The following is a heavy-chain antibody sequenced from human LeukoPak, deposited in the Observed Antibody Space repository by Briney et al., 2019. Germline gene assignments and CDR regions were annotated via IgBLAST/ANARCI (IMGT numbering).Heavy chain of an antibody. D-gene: IGHD3-10*01. CDR2: ISSRENTI. J-gene: IGHJ4*02. V-gene: IGHV3-11*01. CDR1: GFTFSDYY. Sequence: GGSLRLSCAASGFTFSDYYTSWIRQAPGKGLEWVSYISSRENTIYHADSVKGRFTISRDSAKNSLYLQMNSLRADDTAAYYCARVPRYGSGSYYSLDHWGQGTLVTVSS. CDR3: ARVPRYGSGSYYSLDH.